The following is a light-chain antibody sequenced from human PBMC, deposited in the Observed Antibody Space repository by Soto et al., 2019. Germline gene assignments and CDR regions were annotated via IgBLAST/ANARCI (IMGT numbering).Light chain of an antibody. CDR3: QQRSSWPLT. V-gene: IGKV3-11*01. CDR1: QTINNY. Sequence: EIVLTQSPATLSLSPGERATLSCKASQTINNYLAWYQQKPGQAPRLLIYDASNRATGIPARFSGSGSGTDFTLTISSLEPEDFAVYYCQQRSSWPLTFGGGTKVEIK. J-gene: IGKJ4*01. CDR2: DAS.